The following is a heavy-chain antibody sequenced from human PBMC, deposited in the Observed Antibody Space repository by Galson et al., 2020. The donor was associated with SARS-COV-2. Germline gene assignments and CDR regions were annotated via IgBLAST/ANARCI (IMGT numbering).Heavy chain of an antibody. D-gene: IGHD6-6*01. Sequence: SVKVSCKASGGTFSNYAISWVRQAPGQGLEWMGGIIPIFGSANYAQNFQGRVTITADESTSTAYMELSSLRYEDTSVYYCAAFIARPAYWGQGTLVTVSS. J-gene: IGHJ4*02. V-gene: IGHV1-69*13. CDR2: IIPIFGSA. CDR1: GGTFSNYA. CDR3: AAFIARPAY.